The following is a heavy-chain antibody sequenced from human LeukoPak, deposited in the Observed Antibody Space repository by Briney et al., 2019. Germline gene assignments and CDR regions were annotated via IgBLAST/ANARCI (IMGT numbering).Heavy chain of an antibody. V-gene: IGHV3-23*01. Sequence: GGSLRLSCAASGFTFSSYAMSWVRQAPGKGLEWVSSISGSGYGTYYADSVKGRFTISRDNSKNTVHLQMNSLRAEDTAVYYCAKDLEDVLVGVGASRQGPFDYWGQGTLVTVSS. D-gene: IGHD2-15*01. J-gene: IGHJ4*02. CDR3: AKDLEDVLVGVGASRQGPFDY. CDR1: GFTFSSYA. CDR2: ISGSGYGT.